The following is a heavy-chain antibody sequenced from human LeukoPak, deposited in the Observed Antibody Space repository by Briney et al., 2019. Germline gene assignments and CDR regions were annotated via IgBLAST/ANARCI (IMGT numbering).Heavy chain of an antibody. CDR3: ARGSQSAFDI. CDR1: GYTFSNYA. CDR2: IHTSTGNP. J-gene: IGHJ3*02. D-gene: IGHD1-26*01. Sequence: ASVKVSCKASGYTFSNYALNWVRQAPGQELEWMGWIHTSTGNPAYAQGFTGRFVFSLDTSVSTAYLQISSLKAEDNAVYYCARGSQSAFDIWGQGTMVTVSS. V-gene: IGHV7-4-1*02.